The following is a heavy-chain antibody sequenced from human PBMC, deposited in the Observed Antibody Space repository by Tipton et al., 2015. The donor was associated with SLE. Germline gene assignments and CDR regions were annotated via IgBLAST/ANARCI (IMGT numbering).Heavy chain of an antibody. V-gene: IGHV4-34*01. CDR2: INHSGST. CDR3: ARSGGADAFDI. D-gene: IGHD3-16*01. Sequence: TLSLTCAVYGGSFSGYYWSWIRQPPGKGLEWIGEINHSGSTNYNPSLKSRVTISVDTSKNQFSLKLSSVTAADTAVYYCARSGGADAFDIWGQGTMVTVSS. CDR1: GGSFSGYY. J-gene: IGHJ3*02.